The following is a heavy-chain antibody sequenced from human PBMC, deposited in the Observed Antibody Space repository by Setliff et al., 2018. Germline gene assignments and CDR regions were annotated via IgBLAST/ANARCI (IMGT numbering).Heavy chain of an antibody. CDR1: RYSFTSYW. CDR3: ARPLVGATYSVYLDY. Sequence: PGESLKISCKGSRYSFTSYWIAWVRQMPGKGLEWRVIIFPGDSATRYSPSFQVQVTLSADKYINTAYLQLSNLKASDTAIYYCARPLVGATYSVYLDYWGQGALVTVSS. D-gene: IGHD1-26*01. V-gene: IGHV5-51*01. CDR2: IFPGDSAT. J-gene: IGHJ4*02.